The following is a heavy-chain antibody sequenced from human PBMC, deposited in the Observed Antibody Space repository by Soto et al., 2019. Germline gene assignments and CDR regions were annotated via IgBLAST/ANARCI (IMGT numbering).Heavy chain of an antibody. CDR3: VRTSLVVAAATREDY. Sequence: EVQLVESGVCLVQPGGSLRLSCAASGFTFSSYWMHWVRQAPGKGLVWVSRINSDGSSTSYADSVKGRFTISRDNAKNTLYLQMNSLRAEDTAVYYCVRTSLVVAAATREDYWGQGTLVTVSS. V-gene: IGHV3-74*01. CDR2: INSDGSST. CDR1: GFTFSSYW. D-gene: IGHD2-15*01. J-gene: IGHJ4*02.